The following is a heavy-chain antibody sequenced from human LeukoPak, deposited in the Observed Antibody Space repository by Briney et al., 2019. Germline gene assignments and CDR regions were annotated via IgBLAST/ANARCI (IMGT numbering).Heavy chain of an antibody. J-gene: IGHJ5*02. CDR1: GFIGYDGY. V-gene: IGHV3-66*01. Sequence: GGSLRLSCAVSGFIGYDGYMSWVRQAPGKGLEWVSVIYSGGSTYYADSVKGRFTISRDNSKNTLYLQMNSLRAEDTAVYYCARVGYYDSSGYSHNWFDPWGQGTLVTVSS. D-gene: IGHD3-22*01. CDR3: ARVGYYDSSGYSHNWFDP. CDR2: IYSGGST.